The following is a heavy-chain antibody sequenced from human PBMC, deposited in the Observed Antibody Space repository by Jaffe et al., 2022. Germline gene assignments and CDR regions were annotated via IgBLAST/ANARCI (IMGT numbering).Heavy chain of an antibody. Sequence: QVQLQESGPGLVKPSETLSLTCTVSGYSIKNGYNWGWIRRPPGKGPEWIGSASQSGNAYYNPSLKSRVTISMDTSKNQFSLKLSSVTAADTAMYYCVRTEVPPPPDYWGQGTLVTVSS. CDR3: VRTEVPPPPDY. V-gene: IGHV4-38-2*02. CDR2: ASQSGNA. J-gene: IGHJ4*02. CDR1: GYSIKNGYN.